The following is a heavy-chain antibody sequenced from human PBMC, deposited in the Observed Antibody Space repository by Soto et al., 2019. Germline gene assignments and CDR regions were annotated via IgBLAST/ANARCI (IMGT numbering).Heavy chain of an antibody. CDR1: GLSLSTTGVG. Sequence: QITLKESGPTLVKPTQTLTLTCTFSGLSLSTTGVGVGWIRQPPGKALEWLALIYWDDDKRYSPSLKSRLTIPKDTSTTQVVLTMTNMDTVDTATYYCVQSRCGGDCLQSYSSHSYYGLDVWGQGTTVTVSS. D-gene: IGHD2-21*02. J-gene: IGHJ6*02. V-gene: IGHV2-5*02. CDR2: IYWDDDK. CDR3: VQSRCGGDCLQSYSSHSYYGLDV.